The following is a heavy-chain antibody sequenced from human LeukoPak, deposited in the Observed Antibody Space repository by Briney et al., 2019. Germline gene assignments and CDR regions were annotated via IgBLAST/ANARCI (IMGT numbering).Heavy chain of an antibody. CDR1: GGSISSSSYY. J-gene: IGHJ4*02. CDR3: ASPYGSGSYLGY. D-gene: IGHD3-10*01. V-gene: IGHV4-39*01. Sequence: SETLSLTCTVSGGSISSSSYYWGWIRQPPGKGLEWIGSIYYSGSTYYNPSLTSRVTISVDTSKNQSSLKLSSVTAADTAVYYCASPYGSGSYLGYWGQGTLVTVTS. CDR2: IYYSGST.